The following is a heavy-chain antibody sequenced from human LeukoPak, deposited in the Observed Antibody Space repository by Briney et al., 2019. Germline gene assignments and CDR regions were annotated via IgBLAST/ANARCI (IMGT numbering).Heavy chain of an antibody. CDR3: ARDYCGGDCYSLGTFDY. CDR1: GFTFSSYA. J-gene: IGHJ4*02. V-gene: IGHV3-30-3*01. CDR2: ISYDGSNK. Sequence: GGSLRLSCAASGFTFSSYAMHWVRQAPGKGLEWVAVISYDGSNKYYADSVKGRFTISRDNSKNTLYLQMNSLRAEDTAVYYCARDYCGGDCYSLGTFDYWGQGTLVTVSS. D-gene: IGHD2-21*02.